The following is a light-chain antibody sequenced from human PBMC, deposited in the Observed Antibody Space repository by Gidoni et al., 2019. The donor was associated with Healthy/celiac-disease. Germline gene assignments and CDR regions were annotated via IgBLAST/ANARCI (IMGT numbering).Light chain of an antibody. CDR1: SANIGSNN. CDR3: EAWDDSLNGWV. CDR2: SNT. Sequence: QPVLPPPPSASGAPGPRVTISCSGSSANIGSNNVNWYQQLPGTAPKLLIYSNTQRPSGVPDRFSGSKSGTSASLAISGVQSEDEADYYCEAWDDSLNGWVFGGGTKLTVL. V-gene: IGLV1-44*01. J-gene: IGLJ3*02.